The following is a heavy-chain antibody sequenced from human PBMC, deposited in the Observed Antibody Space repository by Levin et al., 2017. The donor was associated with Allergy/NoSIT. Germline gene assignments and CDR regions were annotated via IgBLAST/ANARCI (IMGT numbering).Heavy chain of an antibody. CDR1: GFNFRSYY. CDR2: TVADGSDT. V-gene: IGHV3-74*01. CDR3: GRGYLESSSIRGAWFDP. D-gene: IGHD3-3*02. Sequence: QSGGSLRLSCATSGFNFRSYYMHWVRQPPGKGLAWVSRTVADGSDTVYADSVKGRFTISRDNAKNTLYLQMNNLRVEDTAVYFCGRGYLESSSIRGAWFDPWGQGTLVTVSS. J-gene: IGHJ5*02.